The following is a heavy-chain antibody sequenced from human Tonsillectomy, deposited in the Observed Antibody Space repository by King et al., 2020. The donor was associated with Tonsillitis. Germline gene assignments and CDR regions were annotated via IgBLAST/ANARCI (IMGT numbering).Heavy chain of an antibody. J-gene: IGHJ6*02. V-gene: IGHV5-51*01. CDR3: ARQTSYYDFCSAYYTPSGMDF. Sequence: DVQLVESGAEVKKPGESLKISCTASGYSFSNYWIGWVRQMPGKGLEWMGTIDPGDSDTRYSPSFQGQVTISADRSIRTAYLQWSSLKASDTAMYYCARQTSYYDFCSAYYTPSGMDFWGQGTTVTVSS. D-gene: IGHD3-3*01. CDR1: GYSFSNYW. CDR2: IDPGDSDT.